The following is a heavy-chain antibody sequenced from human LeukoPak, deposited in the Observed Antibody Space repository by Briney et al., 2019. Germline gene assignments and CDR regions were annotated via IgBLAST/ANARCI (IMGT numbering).Heavy chain of an antibody. D-gene: IGHD2-2*01. CDR1: GFTFSSYS. CDR2: ISGSGGST. CDR3: AKRAVCTSTTCYGFDP. J-gene: IGHJ5*02. Sequence: GGSLRLSCAASGFTFSSYSMNWVRQAPGKGLEWVSAISGSGGSTYYADSVKGRFTISRDNSKNTVYLQMNNLRAEDTAVYYCAKRAVCTSTTCYGFDPWGQGTLVTVSS. V-gene: IGHV3-23*01.